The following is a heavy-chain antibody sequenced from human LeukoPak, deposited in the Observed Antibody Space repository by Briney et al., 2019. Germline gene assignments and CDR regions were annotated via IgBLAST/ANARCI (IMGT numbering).Heavy chain of an antibody. J-gene: IGHJ4*02. Sequence: PSETLSLTCAVSNYSISIGYYWGWIRQPPGEGLEWIGSIYHSGSTYYNPPLKSRFTLSVDTSKNQFSLKLSSVTAADTAVYYCARVYSTGWRFYDYWGQGTLVTVSS. CDR3: ARVYSTGWRFYDY. V-gene: IGHV4-38-2*01. CDR1: NYSISIGYY. D-gene: IGHD6-19*01. CDR2: IYHSGST.